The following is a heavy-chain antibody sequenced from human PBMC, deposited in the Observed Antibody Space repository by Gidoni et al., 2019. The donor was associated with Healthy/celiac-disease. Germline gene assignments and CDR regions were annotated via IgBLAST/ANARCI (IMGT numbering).Heavy chain of an antibody. CDR2: IKQDGSEK. V-gene: IGHV3-7*01. J-gene: IGHJ6*02. D-gene: IGHD3-3*01. CDR1: GFTFSGYW. CDR3: ARDSGSRLEWLLQYGMDV. Sequence: EVQLVESGGGLVQPGGSLRLSCAASGFTFSGYWMSWVRQAPGKGLEWVANIKQDGSEKYYVDSVKGRFTISRDNAKNSLYLQMNSLRAEDTAVYYCARDSGSRLEWLLQYGMDVWGQGTTVTVSS.